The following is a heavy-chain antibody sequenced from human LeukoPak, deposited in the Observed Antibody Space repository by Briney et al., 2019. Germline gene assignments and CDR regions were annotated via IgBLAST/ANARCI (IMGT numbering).Heavy chain of an antibody. CDR2: ISSSSSHT. CDR3: ARAGYDILTGYSASYMDV. V-gene: IGHV3-21*01. Sequence: GGTLRLSCAASGITFSSYSMSWVRQAPGKGLEWVSSISSSSSHTYHADSVKGRFTISRDNAKRALYLQMNSLRAEDTAVYYCARAGYDILTGYSASYMDVWGKGTTVTVSS. CDR1: GITFSSYS. D-gene: IGHD3-9*01. J-gene: IGHJ6*03.